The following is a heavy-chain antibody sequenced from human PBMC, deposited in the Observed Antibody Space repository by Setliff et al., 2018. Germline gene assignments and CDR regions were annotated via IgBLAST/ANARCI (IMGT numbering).Heavy chain of an antibody. Sequence: ASVKVSCKASGYAFTGYYMHWVRQAPGQGLEWVSLISWNGGGTYYAASVKGRFTISRDNSKNSLYLQMNSLRPEDTALYYCVNMYKGVWGQGTTVTVSS. J-gene: IGHJ6*02. V-gene: IGHV3-43D*04. CDR3: VNMYKGV. D-gene: IGHD1-20*01. CDR2: ISWNGGGT. CDR1: GYAFTGYY.